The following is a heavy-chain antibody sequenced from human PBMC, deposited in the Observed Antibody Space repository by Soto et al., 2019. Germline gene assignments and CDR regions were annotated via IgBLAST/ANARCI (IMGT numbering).Heavy chain of an antibody. Sequence: GGSLRLSCAASGFPFSTYAMSWVRQAPGKGLEWVSTIMNSGAGTYYTDSMKGRFTISRDNSKNTVYLQMNSLRVEDTAVYYCAADVGGYIYGLARHWGPGTLVTVSS. CDR2: IMNSGAGT. V-gene: IGHV3-23*01. D-gene: IGHD4-17*01. J-gene: IGHJ4*02. CDR3: AADVGGYIYGLARH. CDR1: GFPFSTYA.